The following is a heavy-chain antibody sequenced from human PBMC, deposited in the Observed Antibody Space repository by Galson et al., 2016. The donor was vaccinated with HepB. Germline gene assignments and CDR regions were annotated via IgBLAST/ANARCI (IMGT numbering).Heavy chain of an antibody. V-gene: IGHV5-51*01. CDR1: GYSFTTHW. Sequence: QSGAEVKKPGESLKISCKGSGYSFTTHWIGWVRQMPGKGLEWMGIIYPGDSDTRYGPSFQGHVSISPDKSLNTAYLQWSSLKASDTAMYYCARLGSRGGYTYWYFDLWGRGTLVTVSS. CDR2: IYPGDSDT. J-gene: IGHJ2*01. D-gene: IGHD3-16*01. CDR3: ARLGSRGGYTYWYFDL.